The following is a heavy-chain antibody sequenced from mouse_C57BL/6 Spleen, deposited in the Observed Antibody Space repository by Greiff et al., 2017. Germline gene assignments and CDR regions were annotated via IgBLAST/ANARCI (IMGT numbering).Heavy chain of an antibody. V-gene: IGHV1-81*01. CDR1: GYTFTSYG. CDR2: IYPRSGNT. D-gene: IGHD2-12*01. CDR3: ASSSRYSYFYAMDY. J-gene: IGHJ4*01. Sequence: QVQLQQSGAELARPGASVKLSCKASGYTFTSYGISWVKQRTGQGLEWIGEIYPRSGNTYYNEKFKGKATLTADKSSSTAYMELRCMTSEDSAVYFCASSSRYSYFYAMDYWGQGTSVTVSS.